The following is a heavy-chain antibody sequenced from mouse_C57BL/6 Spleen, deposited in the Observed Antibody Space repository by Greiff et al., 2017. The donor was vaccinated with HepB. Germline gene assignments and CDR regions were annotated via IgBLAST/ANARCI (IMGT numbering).Heavy chain of an antibody. J-gene: IGHJ1*03. V-gene: IGHV1-5*01. Sequence: EVQLQQSGTVLARPGASVKMSCKTSGYTFTSYWMHWVKQRPGQGLEWIGAIYPGNSDTSYNQKFKGKAKLTAVTSASTAYMELSSLTNEDSAVYYCTIYYGSSYWYFDVGGTGTTVTVSS. CDR2: IYPGNSDT. D-gene: IGHD1-1*01. CDR1: GYTFTSYW. CDR3: TIYYGSSYWYFDV.